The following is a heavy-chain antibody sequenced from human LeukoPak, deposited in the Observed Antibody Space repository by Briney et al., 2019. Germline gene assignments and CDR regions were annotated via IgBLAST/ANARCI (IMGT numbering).Heavy chain of an antibody. CDR1: GGSISSSSYY. CDR2: IYYSGST. J-gene: IGHJ3*02. Sequence: PSETLSLTCTVSGGSISSSSYYWGWLRQPPGKGLEWIGSIYYSGSTYYNPSLKSRVTISVDTSKNQFSLELSSVTAADTAVYYCARVATPAFDIWGQGTMVTVSS. V-gene: IGHV4-39*07. CDR3: ARVATPAFDI.